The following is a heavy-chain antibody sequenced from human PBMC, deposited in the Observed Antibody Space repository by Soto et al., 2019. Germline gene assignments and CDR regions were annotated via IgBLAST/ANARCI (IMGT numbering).Heavy chain of an antibody. CDR3: AGCSGSYAWVAY. D-gene: IGHD3-10*02. CDR2: IIPIFGTA. CDR1: GGTFSSYA. J-gene: IGHJ4*02. V-gene: IGHV1-69*01. Sequence: QVQLVQSGAEVKKPGSSVKVSCKASGGTFSSYAISWVRQAPGQGLEWMGGIIPIFGTANYAHKFQVRVKITADESTSTADTELSSLISEETAVYYCAGCSGSYAWVAYWGQGTLVTVSS.